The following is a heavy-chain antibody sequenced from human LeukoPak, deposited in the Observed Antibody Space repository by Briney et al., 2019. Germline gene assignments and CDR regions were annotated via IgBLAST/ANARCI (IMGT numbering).Heavy chain of an antibody. D-gene: IGHD6-19*01. V-gene: IGHV4-4*07. Sequence: SETLSLTCTVSGGSISSYYWSWIRQPAGKGLEWIGRIYTSGSTNYNPSLKSRVTMSVDTSKNQFSLKLSSVTDADTAVCYCARENVNSSGWYPFYYMDVWGKGTTVTVSS. CDR3: ARENVNSSGWYPFYYMDV. J-gene: IGHJ6*03. CDR2: IYTSGST. CDR1: GGSISSYY.